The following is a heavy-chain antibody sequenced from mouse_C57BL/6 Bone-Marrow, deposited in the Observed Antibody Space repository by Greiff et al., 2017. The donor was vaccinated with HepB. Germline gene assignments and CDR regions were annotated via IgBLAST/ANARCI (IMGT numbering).Heavy chain of an antibody. J-gene: IGHJ4*01. CDR3: ATKTAQAFYAMDY. Sequence: VQLQQSGPELVKPGASVKISCKASGYSFTSYYIHWVKQRPGQGLEWIGWIYPGSGNTKYNEKFKGKATLTADTSSSTAYMQLSSLTSEDSAVYYCATKTAQAFYAMDYWGQGTSVTVSS. CDR1: GYSFTSYY. CDR2: IYPGSGNT. D-gene: IGHD3-2*02. V-gene: IGHV1-66*01.